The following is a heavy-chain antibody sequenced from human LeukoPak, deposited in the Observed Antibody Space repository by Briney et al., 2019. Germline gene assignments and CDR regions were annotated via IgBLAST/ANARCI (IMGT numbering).Heavy chain of an antibody. CDR3: AKDLIAADPYYFDY. J-gene: IGHJ4*02. V-gene: IGHV3-30*02. CDR2: IRYDGSNK. D-gene: IGHD6-13*01. Sequence: GGSQRLSCAASGFTFSSYGMHWVRQAPGNGLEWVAFIRYDGSNKYYADSVKGRFTISRDNSKNTLYLQMNSLRAEDTAVYYCAKDLIAADPYYFDYWGQGTLVTVSS. CDR1: GFTFSSYG.